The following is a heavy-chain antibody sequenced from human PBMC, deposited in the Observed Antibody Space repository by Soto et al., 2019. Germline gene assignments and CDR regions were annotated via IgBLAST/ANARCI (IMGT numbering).Heavy chain of an antibody. CDR2: INAGNGNT. Sequence: ASVKVSCKASGYTFTSCAMHWVRQAPGQRLEWMGWINAGNGNTKYSQKFQGRVTITRGTSASTAYMELSSLRSEDTAVYYCARDRLRTIFGVVNDGMDVWGQGTTVTVSS. D-gene: IGHD3-3*01. CDR1: GYTFTSCA. V-gene: IGHV1-3*01. CDR3: ARDRLRTIFGVVNDGMDV. J-gene: IGHJ6*02.